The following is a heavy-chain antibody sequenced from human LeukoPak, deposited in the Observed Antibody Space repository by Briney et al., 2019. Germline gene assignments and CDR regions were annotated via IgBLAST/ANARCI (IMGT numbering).Heavy chain of an antibody. J-gene: IGHJ1*01. D-gene: IGHD3-22*01. CDR1: GFTFSSYG. Sequence: GGSLRLSCAASGFTFSSYGMHWVRQAQGKGLEWVAVISYDGSNKYYADSVKGRFTISRDNSKNTLYLQMNSLRAEDTAVYYCAKDAGGYYDSSGYYRTLEYFQHWGQGTLVTVSS. V-gene: IGHV3-30*18. CDR2: ISYDGSNK. CDR3: AKDAGGYYDSSGYYRTLEYFQH.